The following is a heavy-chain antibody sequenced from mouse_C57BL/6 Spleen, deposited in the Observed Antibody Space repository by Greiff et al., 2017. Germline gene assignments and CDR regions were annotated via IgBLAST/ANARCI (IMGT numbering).Heavy chain of an antibody. V-gene: IGHV2-6-1*01. J-gene: IGHJ4*01. CDR3: SRQTRDYAMDY. Sequence: QVQLKESGPGLVAPSQSLSITCTVSGFSLTSYGVHWVRQPPGKGLEWLVVIWSDGSTTYNSALKSRLSLSKDNTKSQVFIKMNRDQTEDTARYDCSRQTRDYAMDYWGQGTSVTVSS. CDR2: IWSDGST. D-gene: IGHD3-1*01. CDR1: GFSLTSYG.